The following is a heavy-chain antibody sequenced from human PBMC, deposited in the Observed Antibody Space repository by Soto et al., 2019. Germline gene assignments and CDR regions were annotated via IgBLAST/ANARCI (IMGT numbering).Heavy chain of an antibody. V-gene: IGHV4-39*01. Sequence: SETLSLTCTVSGGSVSSSGNYWGWIRQPPGKGLEWIGSIYYSGSTYYNPSLKSRVTTSVDTSKNQFSLKLSSVTAADTAVYYCAASCVGCGGFNYYGMDVWGQGTTVTVSS. CDR3: AASCVGCGGFNYYGMDV. CDR1: GGSVSSSGNY. CDR2: IYYSGST. D-gene: IGHD2-21*01. J-gene: IGHJ6*02.